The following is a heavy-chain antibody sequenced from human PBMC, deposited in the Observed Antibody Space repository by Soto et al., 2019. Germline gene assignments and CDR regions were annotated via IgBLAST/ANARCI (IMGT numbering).Heavy chain of an antibody. CDR3: VRHRGYSSGWPDY. J-gene: IGHJ4*02. V-gene: IGHV4-39*01. CDR1: GGSISSNNYY. D-gene: IGHD6-19*01. CDR2: IYYSGVT. Sequence: PXXTLSLPFTVSGGSISSNNYYWGSIRQPPGKGLECIGSIYYSGVTYYNPSLKRRVTISVDTSKNQFSLNLNSVTAVDMAVYYCVRHRGYSSGWPDYWGRGTLVTVSS.